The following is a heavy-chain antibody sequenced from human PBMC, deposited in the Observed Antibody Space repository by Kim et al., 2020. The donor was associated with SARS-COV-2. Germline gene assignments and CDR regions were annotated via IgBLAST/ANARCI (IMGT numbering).Heavy chain of an antibody. V-gene: IGHV1-69*13. Sequence: SVKVSCKASGGTFSSYAISWVRQAPGQGLEWMGGIIPIFGTANYAQKFQGRVTITADESTSTAYMELSSLRSEDTAVYYCATAYSKRFLGYFDYWGQGTLVTVSS. J-gene: IGHJ4*02. CDR2: IIPIFGTA. CDR3: ATAYSKRFLGYFDY. D-gene: IGHD3-3*01. CDR1: GGTFSSYA.